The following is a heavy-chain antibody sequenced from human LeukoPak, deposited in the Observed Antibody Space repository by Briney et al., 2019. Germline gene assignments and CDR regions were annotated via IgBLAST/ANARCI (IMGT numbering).Heavy chain of an antibody. Sequence: PSETLSLTCTVSGASIYTSSSYWGWIRQPPGKGLEWIASVYYTGSTYYSLSLKSRATISVDTSKNQFSLELNSVTAADTAVYYCTTSRTNDCSSPSCYTDYWGQGTLVTVSS. J-gene: IGHJ4*02. D-gene: IGHD2-2*02. CDR1: GASIYTSSSY. V-gene: IGHV4-39*01. CDR2: VYYTGST. CDR3: TTSRTNDCSSPSCYTDY.